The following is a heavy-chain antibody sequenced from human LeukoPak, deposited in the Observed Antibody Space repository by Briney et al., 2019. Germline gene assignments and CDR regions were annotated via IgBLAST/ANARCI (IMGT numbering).Heavy chain of an antibody. V-gene: IGHV3-23*01. Sequence: GGSLRLSCAASGFTFSSYAMSWVRQAPGKGLEWVSAISGSGGSTYYADSVKGRFTISRDNSKNTLYLQMNSLRAEDTAVYYCAKAPKTTVTTSYYFDYWGQGTLVTVSS. CDR1: GFTFSSYA. J-gene: IGHJ4*02. D-gene: IGHD4-17*01. CDR2: ISGSGGST. CDR3: AKAPKTTVTTSYYFDY.